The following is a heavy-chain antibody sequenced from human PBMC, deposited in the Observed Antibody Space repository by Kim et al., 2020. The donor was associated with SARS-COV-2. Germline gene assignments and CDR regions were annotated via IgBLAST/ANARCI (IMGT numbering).Heavy chain of an antibody. J-gene: IGHJ6*02. CDR3: ARDLLGQWLETYYYGMGV. Sequence: SVNVSCKASGGTFSSYAISWVRQAPGQGLEWMGGIIPILCTANYAQKFQGRVTITADESTSTAYMELSSLRSEDTAVYYCARDLLGQWLETYYYGMGVWGQGTTVTVSS. D-gene: IGHD6-19*01. V-gene: IGHV1-69*13. CDR2: IIPILCTA. CDR1: GGTFSSYA.